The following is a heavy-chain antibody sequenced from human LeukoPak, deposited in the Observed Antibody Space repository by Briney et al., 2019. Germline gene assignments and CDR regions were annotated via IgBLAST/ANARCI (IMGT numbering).Heavy chain of an antibody. J-gene: IGHJ4*02. CDR3: ARDPPRSHSFDY. Sequence: GGSLRLSCAASGFTFSSYTMTWVRQAPGKGLEWVANIKQDGSEKYYVDSVRGRFTISRDNAKNSLYLQMNSLRAEDTALYYCARDPPRSHSFDYWGQGTLVTVSS. CDR2: IKQDGSEK. V-gene: IGHV3-7*05. CDR1: GFTFSSYT.